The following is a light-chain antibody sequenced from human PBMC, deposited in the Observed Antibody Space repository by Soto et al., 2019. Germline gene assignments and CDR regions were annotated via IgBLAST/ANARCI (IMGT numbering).Light chain of an antibody. CDR3: QQYSTYWS. CDR2: KTS. V-gene: IGKV1-5*03. J-gene: IGKJ1*01. CDR1: ESISNW. Sequence: DIQMTQSPSTLSASVGDRVTITCRASESISNWLDWFQQKPGKAPKLLIHKTSTIESGVPSRFSGCGSGTEFTLTISSLQPDDFATYLCQQYSTYWSFGQGTKVEIK.